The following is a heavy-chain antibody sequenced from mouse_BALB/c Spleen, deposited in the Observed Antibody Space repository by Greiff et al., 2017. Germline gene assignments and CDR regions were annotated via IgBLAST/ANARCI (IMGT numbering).Heavy chain of an antibody. CDR1: GFTFSNYW. J-gene: IGHJ4*01. V-gene: IGHV6-6*02. D-gene: IGHD2-4*01. CDR2: IRLKSNNYAT. Sequence: EVKLVESGGGLVQPGGSMKLSCVASGFTFSNYWMNWVRQSPEKGLEWVAEIRLKSNNYATHYAESVKGRFTISRDDSKSSVYLQMNNLRAEDTGIYYCTPSYDYDEYYYAMDYWGQGTSVTVSS. CDR3: TPSYDYDEYYYAMDY.